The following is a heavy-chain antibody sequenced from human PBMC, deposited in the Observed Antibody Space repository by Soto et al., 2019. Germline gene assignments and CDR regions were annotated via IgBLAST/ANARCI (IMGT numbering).Heavy chain of an antibody. CDR3: AKTKTRAQLPSYYYYGMDV. D-gene: IGHD1-1*01. J-gene: IGHJ6*02. CDR2: MSGSGGST. CDR1: GFTFSSYA. Sequence: PGGSLRLSCAASGFTFSSYAMSWVRQAPGKGLEWVSAMSGSGGSTYYADSVKVRFTISRDNSKNTLYLQMNSLRAEGTAVYYCAKTKTRAQLPSYYYYGMDVWGQGTTVTVSS. V-gene: IGHV3-23*01.